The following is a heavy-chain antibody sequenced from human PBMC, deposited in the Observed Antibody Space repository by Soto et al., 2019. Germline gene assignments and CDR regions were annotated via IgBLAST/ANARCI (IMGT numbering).Heavy chain of an antibody. V-gene: IGHV4-4*08. Sequence: SETLSLTCTVSGGSISSYYWSWIRQPPGKGLEWIGYIYYTGTTTYNPSIKSRVTISVDSSKNQFSLNLTSVSAADTAVYYCARDNITGRFDYWGQGTLVTVSS. CDR1: GGSISSYY. J-gene: IGHJ4*02. CDR3: ARDNITGRFDY. CDR2: IYYTGTT. D-gene: IGHD2-8*02.